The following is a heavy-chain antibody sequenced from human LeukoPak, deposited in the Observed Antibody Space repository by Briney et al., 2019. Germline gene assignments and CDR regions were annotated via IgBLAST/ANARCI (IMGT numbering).Heavy chain of an antibody. D-gene: IGHD6-6*01. CDR3: ATLEYSSSSGHYYYYYMDV. V-gene: IGHV1-2*02. J-gene: IGHJ6*03. CDR1: GYSFTGYY. Sequence: ASVKVSCKASGYSFTGYYMHWVRQAPGQGLGWMGWINTNSGGTNYAQKFQGRVTMTRDTSISTAYMELSRLRSDDTAVYYCATLEYSSSSGHYYYYYMDVWGKGTTVTVSS. CDR2: INTNSGGT.